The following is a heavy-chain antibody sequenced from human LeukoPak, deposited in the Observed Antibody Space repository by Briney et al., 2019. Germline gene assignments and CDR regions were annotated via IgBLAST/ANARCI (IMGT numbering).Heavy chain of an antibody. V-gene: IGHV4-4*07. CDR3: ARDYYDLLTGYYRFDY. D-gene: IGHD3-9*01. CDR1: GGSISSYY. J-gene: IGHJ4*02. Sequence: SETLSLTRTVSGGSISSYYWSWIRQPAGKGLEWIGHISTSGSTNYNPSLKSRVTMSVDASKNQLSLKVSSVTAADTAAYYCARDYYDLLTGYYRFDYWGQGTLVTVSS. CDR2: ISTSGST.